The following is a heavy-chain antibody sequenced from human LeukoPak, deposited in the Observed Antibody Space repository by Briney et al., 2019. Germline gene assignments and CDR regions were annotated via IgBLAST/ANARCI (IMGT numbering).Heavy chain of an antibody. CDR3: ARGGGPLTGTTGYYYYMDV. V-gene: IGHV3-30*01. Sequence: QPGGSLRLSCAASGFTFSSYAMHWVRQAPGKGLEWVAVISYDGSNKYYADSVKGRFTISRDNSKNTLYLQMNSLRAEDTAVYYCARGGGPLTGTTGYYYYMDVWGKGTTVTVSS. CDR1: GFTFSSYA. D-gene: IGHD1-7*01. CDR2: ISYDGSNK. J-gene: IGHJ6*03.